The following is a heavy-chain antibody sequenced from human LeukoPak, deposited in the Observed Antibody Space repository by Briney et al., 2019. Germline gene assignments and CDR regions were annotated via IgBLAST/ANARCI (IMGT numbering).Heavy chain of an antibody. CDR2: TLYDGSNK. CDR3: AREGQGYDSPYNFDY. J-gene: IGHJ4*02. V-gene: IGHV3-33*04. Sequence: GGSLRLSCAEPGFTFSSYGTHWVRQAPGKGREWVAVTLYDGSNKYYADSVKGRVTSSRDNSKNTLYLQMNSLRAEDTAVYYCAREGQGYDSPYNFDYWGQGTLVTVSS. D-gene: IGHD5-12*01. CDR1: GFTFSSYG.